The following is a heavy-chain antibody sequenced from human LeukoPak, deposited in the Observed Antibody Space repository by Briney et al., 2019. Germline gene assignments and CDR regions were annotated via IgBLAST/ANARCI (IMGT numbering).Heavy chain of an antibody. CDR3: AREYYYDSSGHTPGYYGMDV. D-gene: IGHD3-22*01. CDR1: GFTFSSYA. J-gene: IGHJ6*02. V-gene: IGHV3-30-3*01. CDR2: ISYDGSNK. Sequence: GGSLRLSCAASGFTFSSYAMHWVRQAPGKGLEWVAVISYDGSNKYYADSVKGRFTISRDNSENTLYLQMNSLRAEDTAVYYCAREYYYDSSGHTPGYYGMDVWGQGTTVTVSS.